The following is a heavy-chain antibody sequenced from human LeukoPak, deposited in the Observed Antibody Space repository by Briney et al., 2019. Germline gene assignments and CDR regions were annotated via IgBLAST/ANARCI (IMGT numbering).Heavy chain of an antibody. V-gene: IGHV4-34*01. CDR2: INHSGST. CDR1: GGSFSGYY. J-gene: IGHJ4*02. D-gene: IGHD3-9*01. Sequence: PSETLSLTCAVYGGSFSGYYWSWIRQPPGEGLEWIGEINHSGSTNYNPSLKSRVTISVDTSKNQFSLKLSSVTAADTAVYYCARSPRYYDILTGPRNYWGQGTLVTVSS. CDR3: ARSPRYYDILTGPRNY.